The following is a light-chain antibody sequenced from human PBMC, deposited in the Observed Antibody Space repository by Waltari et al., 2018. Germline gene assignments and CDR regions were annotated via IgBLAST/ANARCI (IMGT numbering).Light chain of an antibody. J-gene: IGKJ4*01. CDR3: QQYNDWPRVT. Sequence: EMVMTQSPATLSVSPGERATLSCRASQSLSSNLAWYQQKPGQAPRLLIYGASTRATGIPARFSGSGSVTEFTLTISSLQSEDFAVYYCQQYNDWPRVTFGGGTKVEIK. CDR2: GAS. CDR1: QSLSSN. V-gene: IGKV3-15*01.